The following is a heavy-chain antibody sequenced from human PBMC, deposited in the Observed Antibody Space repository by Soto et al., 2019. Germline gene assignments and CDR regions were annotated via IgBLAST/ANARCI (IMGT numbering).Heavy chain of an antibody. D-gene: IGHD3-22*01. V-gene: IGHV3-48*02. J-gene: IGHJ4*02. CDR2: ISSSSSTI. Sequence: GGSLRLSCAASGFTFSSYSMNWVRQAPGKGLEWVSYISSSSSTIYYADSVKGRFTISRDNAKNSLYLQMNSLRDEDTAVYYCARDRLPLYVRGSSGLVFDYWGQGTLVTVSS. CDR1: GFTFSSYS. CDR3: ARDRLPLYVRGSSGLVFDY.